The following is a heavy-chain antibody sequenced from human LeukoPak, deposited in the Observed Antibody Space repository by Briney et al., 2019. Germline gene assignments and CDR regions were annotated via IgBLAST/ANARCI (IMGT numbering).Heavy chain of an antibody. CDR3: ARESQIYYDSSGDPDYFDY. J-gene: IGHJ4*02. CDR1: GFTFSSYA. Sequence: PGRSLRLSCAASGFTFSSYAMHWVRLAPGKGLEWVAVISYDGSNKYYADSVKGRFTISRDNSKNTLYLQMNSLRAEDTAVYYCARESQIYYDSSGDPDYFDYWGQGTLVTVSS. D-gene: IGHD3-22*01. CDR2: ISYDGSNK. V-gene: IGHV3-30-3*01.